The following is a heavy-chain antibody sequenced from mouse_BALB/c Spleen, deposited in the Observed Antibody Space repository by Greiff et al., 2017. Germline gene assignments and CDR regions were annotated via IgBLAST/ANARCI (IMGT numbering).Heavy chain of an antibody. Sequence: EVQGVESGPGLVKPSQSLSLTCTVTGYSITSDYAWNWIRQFPGNKLEWMGYISYSGSTSYNPSLKSRISITRDTSKNQFFLQLNSVTTEDTATYYCAVGDAMDYWGQGTSVTVSS. D-gene: IGHD4-1*01. J-gene: IGHJ4*01. CDR3: AVGDAMDY. CDR2: ISYSGST. V-gene: IGHV3-2*02. CDR1: GYSITSDYA.